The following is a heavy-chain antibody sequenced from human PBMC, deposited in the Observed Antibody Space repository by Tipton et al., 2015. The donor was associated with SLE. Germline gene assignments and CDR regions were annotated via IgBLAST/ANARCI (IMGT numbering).Heavy chain of an antibody. J-gene: IGHJ6*03. Sequence: LRLSCTVSGGSISSYYWSWIRQPPGKGLEWIGYIYYGGSTNYNPSLKSRVTISVDTSRNQFSLKLSSVTAADTAMYYCARQPVYYYYYMDVWGKGTTVTVSS. CDR3: ARQPVYYYYYMDV. V-gene: IGHV4-59*08. CDR2: IYYGGST. CDR1: GGSISSYY.